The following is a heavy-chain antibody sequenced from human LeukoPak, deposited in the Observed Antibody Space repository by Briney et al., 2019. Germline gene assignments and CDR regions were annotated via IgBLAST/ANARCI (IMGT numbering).Heavy chain of an antibody. V-gene: IGHV3-74*01. D-gene: IGHD5-12*01. CDR1: IFTFRTYR. J-gene: IGHJ4*02. Sequence: GGSLRLSCAASIFTFRTYRTHCVRQAPGKGRVCVSRIYSDAKSTSYTDSARGRFPNPRHNARNTLYPQMNCLRVEDTVLYYCTPTAYSSYISYSGQGTLVTVSS. CDR2: IYSDAKST. CDR3: TPTAYSSYISY.